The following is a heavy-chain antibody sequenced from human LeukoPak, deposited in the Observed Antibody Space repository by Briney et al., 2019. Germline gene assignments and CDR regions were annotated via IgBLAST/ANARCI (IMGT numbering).Heavy chain of an antibody. CDR2: IYYSGST. Sequence: PSETLSLTCTVSGGSISSGDYYWSWIRQPPGKGLEWIGYIYYSGSTYYNPYLKSRVTISVDTSKNQFSLKLSSVTAADTAVYYCARVVAGDYPWYFDYWGQGTLVTVPS. CDR3: ARVVAGDYPWYFDY. D-gene: IGHD4-17*01. V-gene: IGHV4-30-4*01. CDR1: GGSISSGDYY. J-gene: IGHJ4*02.